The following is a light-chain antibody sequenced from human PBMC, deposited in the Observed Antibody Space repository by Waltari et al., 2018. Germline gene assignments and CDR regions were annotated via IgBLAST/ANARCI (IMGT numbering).Light chain of an antibody. J-gene: IGKJ1*01. Sequence: IVLTQSPGTLPLSPGERATLSCRAGQSVSSNYVAWYQQKPGQAPRLLIYGASSRATGIPDRFIGSGSGTDFTLTISSLERDDFAVYFCQQYGNSPRTFGQGTRVEVK. CDR3: QQYGNSPRT. V-gene: IGKV3-20*01. CDR1: QSVSSNY. CDR2: GAS.